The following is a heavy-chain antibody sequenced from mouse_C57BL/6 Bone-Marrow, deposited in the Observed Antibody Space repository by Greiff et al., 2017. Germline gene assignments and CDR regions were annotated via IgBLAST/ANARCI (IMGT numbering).Heavy chain of an antibody. CDR2: IHPNSGST. CDR3: ARYDYDVARVSY. V-gene: IGHV1-64*01. CDR1: GYTFTSYW. J-gene: IGHJ3*01. D-gene: IGHD2-4*01. Sequence: QVQLQQPGAELVKPGASVKLSCKASGYTFTSYWMHWVKQRPGQGLEWIGMIHPNSGSTNYNEKFKSKATLTVDKSSSTAYMQLSSLTSEDAAVYYCARYDYDVARVSYWGQGTLVTVSA.